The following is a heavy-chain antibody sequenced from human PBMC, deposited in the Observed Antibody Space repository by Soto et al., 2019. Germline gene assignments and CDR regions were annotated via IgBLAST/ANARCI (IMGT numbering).Heavy chain of an antibody. V-gene: IGHV3-48*03. CDR3: ARRGKGCVRGVSTRFDY. J-gene: IGHJ4*02. CDR1: GFTFSSYE. CDR2: ISSSGSTI. Sequence: EVQLVESGGGLVQPGGSLRLSCAASGFTFSSYEMNWVRQAPGKGLEWVSYISSSGSTIYYADSVKGRFTISRDNAKNSLYLLMNSLRAEDTAVYYCARRGKGCVRGVSTRFDYWGQGTLVTVSS. D-gene: IGHD3-10*02.